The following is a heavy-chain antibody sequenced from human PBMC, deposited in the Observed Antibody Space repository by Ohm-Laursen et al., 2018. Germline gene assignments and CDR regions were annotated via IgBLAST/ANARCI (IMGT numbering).Heavy chain of an antibody. CDR2: ISYSGNT. CDR1: SGSISSYY. J-gene: IGHJ5*02. V-gene: IGHV4-59*08. CDR3: ARGLWWFDP. Sequence: PGTLSLTCPVSSGSISSYYWSWIRQPPGKGLEWIGYISYSGNTNYNPSLKSRVTMSVDTSKNQFSLKVYSVTAADTALYYCARGLWWFDPWGQGTLVTVSS.